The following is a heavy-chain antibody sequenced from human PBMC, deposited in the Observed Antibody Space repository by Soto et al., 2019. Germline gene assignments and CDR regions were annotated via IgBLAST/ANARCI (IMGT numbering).Heavy chain of an antibody. J-gene: IGHJ5*02. CDR3: ARSWIAAAGIWFDP. Sequence: SETLSLTCAVSGGSISSGGYSWSWIRQPPGKGLEWIGYIYHSGSTYYNPSLKSRVTISVDRSKNQFSLKLSSVTAADTAVYYCARSWIAAAGIWFDPWGQGTLVTVSS. CDR2: IYHSGST. CDR1: GGSISSGGYS. D-gene: IGHD6-13*01. V-gene: IGHV4-30-2*01.